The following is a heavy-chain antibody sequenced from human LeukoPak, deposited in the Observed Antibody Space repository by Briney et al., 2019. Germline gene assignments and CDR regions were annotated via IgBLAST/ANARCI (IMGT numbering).Heavy chain of an antibody. CDR2: INPNSGGT. CDR3: ARLWFGELSH. J-gene: IGHJ4*02. V-gene: IGHV1-2*06. D-gene: IGHD3-10*01. CDR1: GYTLAGYY. Sequence: ASVKVSCKASGYTLAGYYMHWVRQAPGQGLEWMGRINPNSGGTNYAQKFQGRVTMTRDTSISTAYMELRSLRSDDTAVYYCARLWFGELSHWGQGTLVTVSS.